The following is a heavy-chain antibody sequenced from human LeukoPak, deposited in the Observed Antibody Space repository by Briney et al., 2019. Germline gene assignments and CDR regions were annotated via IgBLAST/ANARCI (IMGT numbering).Heavy chain of an antibody. J-gene: IGHJ4*02. Sequence: GGSLRLSCAASGFTFSSYWMSWVRQAPGKGLELVANIKQDGSEKYYVDSVKGRFTISRDNAKNSLYLQMNSLRAEDTAVYYCARDALGAYITGTTCFDYWGQGTLVTVSS. V-gene: IGHV3-7*01. D-gene: IGHD1-7*01. CDR2: IKQDGSEK. CDR1: GFTFSSYW. CDR3: ARDALGAYITGTTCFDY.